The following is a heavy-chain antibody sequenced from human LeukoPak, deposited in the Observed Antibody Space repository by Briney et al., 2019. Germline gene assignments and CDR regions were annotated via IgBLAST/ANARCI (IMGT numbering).Heavy chain of an antibody. D-gene: IGHD6-19*01. J-gene: IGHJ6*02. V-gene: IGHV1-8*01. CDR3: ARGHVLSSGWRYCYHYGMDV. Sequence: ASVKVSCKASGYIFTSYDINWVRQATGQGLEWMGWMNPNSGNRAYAQKFQGRVTMTRNTSISTAYMELSSLRSEDTAVYYCARGHVLSSGWRYCYHYGMDVWGQGTTVTVSS. CDR1: GYIFTSYD. CDR2: MNPNSGNR.